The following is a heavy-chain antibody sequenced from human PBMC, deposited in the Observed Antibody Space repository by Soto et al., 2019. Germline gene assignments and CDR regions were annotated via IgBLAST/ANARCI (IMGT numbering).Heavy chain of an antibody. CDR2: IYYSGST. CDR3: VRLIGNSWLDS. D-gene: IGHD2-8*01. V-gene: IGHV4-30-4*01. Sequence: SETLSLTCTVPGGSIRSGDYYWSWIRQPPGKGLESIGYIYYSGSTYYNPSLKSRVTISVDTSKNQFSLKLSSVTAADTAVYYCVRLIGNSWLDSWGQGTPVTVSS. J-gene: IGHJ5*01. CDR1: GGSIRSGDYY.